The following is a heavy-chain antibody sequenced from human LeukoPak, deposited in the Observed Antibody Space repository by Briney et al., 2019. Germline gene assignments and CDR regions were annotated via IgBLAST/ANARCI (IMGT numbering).Heavy chain of an antibody. CDR3: AKVTSYYYNTSGDYYFDH. J-gene: IGHJ4*02. CDR1: GFTFSTYR. V-gene: IGHV3-7*04. CDR2: IIQDGSAK. D-gene: IGHD3-22*01. Sequence: GGSLRLSCVASGFTFSTYRMSWVRQAPGKGLVWVANIIQDGSAKNYVDSVKGRFTISRDNAKNSLYLQMNSLRAEDTAVYYCAKVTSYYYNTSGDYYFDHWGQGTLVTVSS.